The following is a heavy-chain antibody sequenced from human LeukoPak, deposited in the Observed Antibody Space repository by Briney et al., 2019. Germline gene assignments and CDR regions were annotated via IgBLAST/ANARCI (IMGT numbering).Heavy chain of an antibody. CDR3: ARRRDSRIDY. CDR2: INAGNGYT. J-gene: IGHJ4*02. D-gene: IGHD3-22*01. CDR1: GYTFSNYA. V-gene: IGHV1-3*01. Sequence: ASVKVSCKASGYTFSNYAIHWVRQAPGQRLEWMGWINAGNGYTKNSQKFQGRVTLTRDTSASTAYMELSSLRSEDTAVYYCARRRDSRIDYWGQGTLVTVSS.